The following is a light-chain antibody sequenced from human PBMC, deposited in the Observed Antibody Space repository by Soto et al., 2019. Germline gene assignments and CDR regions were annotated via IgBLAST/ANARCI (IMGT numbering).Light chain of an antibody. V-gene: IGLV1-51*01. CDR2: DNN. J-gene: IGLJ2*01. CDR3: GTWDSSLSALV. CDR1: SSNIGNNY. Sequence: QSVLPQPPSVSAAPGQKVTISCSGSSSNIGNNYVSWYQQLPGTAPKLLIYDNNKRPSGIPRRFSGSKSGTSATLGITGLQTGDEADYYCGTWDSSLSALVFGGGTKLTVL.